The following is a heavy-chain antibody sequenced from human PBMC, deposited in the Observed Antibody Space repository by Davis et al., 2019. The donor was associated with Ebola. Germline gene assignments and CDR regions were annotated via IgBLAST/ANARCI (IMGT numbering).Heavy chain of an antibody. J-gene: IGHJ4*02. V-gene: IGHV1-18*01. CDR2: ISAHNDDT. Sequence: ASVQVSCKASGGTFSSYAISWVRQAPGQGLEWMGWISAHNDDTNYSQKVQGRVTMTIDTSTNTAYLELRSLKSDDTAVYYCARRGDDNDNDFDYWGQGTLVTVSS. CDR3: ARRGDDNDNDFDY. CDR1: GGTFSSYA. D-gene: IGHD1-1*01.